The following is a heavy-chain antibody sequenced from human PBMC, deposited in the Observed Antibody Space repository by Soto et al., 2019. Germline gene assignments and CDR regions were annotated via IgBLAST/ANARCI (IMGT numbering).Heavy chain of an antibody. D-gene: IGHD1-7*01. J-gene: IGHJ6*03. CDR2: IQNTGATV. CDR3: AGTTSLQWYYMDV. V-gene: IGHV3-48*01. CDR1: GLIFGGQS. Sequence: GGSLRLSCVGSGLIFGGQSMNWVRQAPGKGLEWIAFIQNTGATVYYADSVKGRFTISRDNAKNSLYLQMDSLRIEDTAVYYCAGTTSLQWYYMDVWGKGTTVTVSS.